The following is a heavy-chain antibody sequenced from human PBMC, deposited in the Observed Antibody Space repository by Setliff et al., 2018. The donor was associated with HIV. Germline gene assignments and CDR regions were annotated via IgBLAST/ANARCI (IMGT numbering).Heavy chain of an antibody. V-gene: IGHV1-18*01. CDR1: GYTFTSYG. CDR3: ARVPYRSAWFSGGHDAFDV. J-gene: IGHJ3*01. D-gene: IGHD6-19*01. Sequence: GASVKVSCKTSGYTFTSYGITWVRQAPGQGLEWMGWISAYNGNTDYAQKFQDRVAVTTYTSTSKVYMDLRTLRSDDTAVYYCARVPYRSAWFSGGHDAFDVWGQGTMVTVSS. CDR2: ISAYNGNT.